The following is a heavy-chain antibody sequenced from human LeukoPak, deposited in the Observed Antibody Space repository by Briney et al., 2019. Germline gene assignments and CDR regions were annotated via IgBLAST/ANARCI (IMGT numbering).Heavy chain of an antibody. Sequence: GGSLRLSCAASGFTFSSYAMHWVRQAPGKGLEWVAVISYDGSNKYYADSVKGRFTIARDNSKNTLYLQMNSLRAEDTAVYYCAREANTVTNTPDFDYWGQGTLVTVSS. J-gene: IGHJ4*02. V-gene: IGHV3-30-3*01. CDR3: AREANTVTNTPDFDY. D-gene: IGHD4-17*01. CDR1: GFTFSSYA. CDR2: ISYDGSNK.